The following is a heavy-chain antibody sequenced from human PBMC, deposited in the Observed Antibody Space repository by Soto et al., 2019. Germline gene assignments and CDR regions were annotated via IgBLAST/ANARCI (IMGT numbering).Heavy chain of an antibody. Sequence: SSETLSLTCTVSGGSISSYYWSWIRQPPGKGLEWIGYIYYSGSTNYNPSLKSRVTISVDTSKNQFSLKLSSVTAADTAVYYCARQRRYYDFWSGSYYFDYWGQGTLVTVSS. D-gene: IGHD3-3*01. CDR1: GGSISSYY. V-gene: IGHV4-59*08. J-gene: IGHJ4*02. CDR2: IYYSGST. CDR3: ARQRRYYDFWSGSYYFDY.